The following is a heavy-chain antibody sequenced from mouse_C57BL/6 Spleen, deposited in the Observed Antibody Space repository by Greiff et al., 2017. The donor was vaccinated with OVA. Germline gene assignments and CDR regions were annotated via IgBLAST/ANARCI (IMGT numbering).Heavy chain of an antibody. J-gene: IGHJ4*01. CDR2: ISDGGSYT. CDR1: GFTFSSYA. Sequence: EVKLMESGGGLVKPGGSLKLSCAASGFTFSSYAMSWVRQTPEKRLEWVATISDGGSYTYYPDNVKGRFTISRDNAKNNLYLQMSHLKSEDTAMYYCAPRAMDYWGQGTSVTVSS. V-gene: IGHV5-4*03. CDR3: APRAMDY.